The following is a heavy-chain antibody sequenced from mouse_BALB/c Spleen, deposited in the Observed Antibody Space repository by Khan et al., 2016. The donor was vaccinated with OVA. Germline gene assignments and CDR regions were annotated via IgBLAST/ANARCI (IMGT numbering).Heavy chain of an antibody. V-gene: IGHV5-6-4*01. CDR2: ITSGGSYT. D-gene: IGHD1-1*01. CDR3: TRDRNYYGSSFYFDY. Sequence: EVELVESGGGLVKPGGSLRLSCEASGFTFSSYSMSWVRQTPEKRLEWVATITSGGSYTYYPDSVQGRFTISRDNAKNTLYLQMSSLKSEYTAIYYCTRDRNYYGSSFYFDYWGQGTTLTVSS. J-gene: IGHJ2*01. CDR1: GFTFSSYS.